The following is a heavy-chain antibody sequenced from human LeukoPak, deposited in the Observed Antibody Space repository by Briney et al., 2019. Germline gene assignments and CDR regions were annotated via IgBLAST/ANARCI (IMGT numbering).Heavy chain of an antibody. CDR1: GFTFSSYG. CDR3: ARPPGDY. V-gene: IGHV3-30*02. CDR2: IRYDGSNK. J-gene: IGHJ4*02. Sequence: PGGSLRLSCAASGFTFSSYGMHWVRQAPGKGLEWVAFIRYDGSNKYYADSVKGRFTISRDNAKNSLYLQMNSLRAEDTAVYYCARPPGDYWGQGTLVTVSS.